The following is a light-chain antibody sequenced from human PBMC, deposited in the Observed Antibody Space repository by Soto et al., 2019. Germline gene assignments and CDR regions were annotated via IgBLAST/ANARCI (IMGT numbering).Light chain of an antibody. CDR2: DAS. J-gene: IGKJ1*01. Sequence: DIQMTQSTSTLSASVGDIVTITCLASQSISGWLAWYQQKPGKAPKLLIYDASSLESGVPSRFSGSGSGTEFTLTITSLQPDDFATYYCQQYNSYPWTFGQGTKVDI. V-gene: IGKV1-5*01. CDR1: QSISGW. CDR3: QQYNSYPWT.